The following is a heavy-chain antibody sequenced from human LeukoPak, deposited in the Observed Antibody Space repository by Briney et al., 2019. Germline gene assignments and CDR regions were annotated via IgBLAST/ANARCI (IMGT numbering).Heavy chain of an antibody. J-gene: IGHJ3*02. V-gene: IGHV4-30-2*01. CDR2: IYHSGCT. Sequence: SQTLSLTCTVSGGSISSGGYYWSWIRQPPGKGLEWIGYIYHSGCTYYNPSLKSRVTISVDRSKNQFSLKLSSVTAADTAVYYCARDIMGELNDAFDIWGQGTMVTVSS. CDR3: ARDIMGELNDAFDI. D-gene: IGHD3-16*01. CDR1: GGSISSGGYY.